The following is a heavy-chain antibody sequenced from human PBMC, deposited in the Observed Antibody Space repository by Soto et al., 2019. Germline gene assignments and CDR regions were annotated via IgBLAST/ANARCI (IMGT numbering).Heavy chain of an antibody. CDR2: IIPSGGST. J-gene: IGHJ5*02. D-gene: IGHD1-20*01. CDR3: ARYNKNGYFLAS. V-gene: IGHV1-46*01. CDR1: GYTFSTYY. Sequence: ASVKVSCKASGYTFSTYYMHWVRQAPGQGYEWMGIIIPSGGSTTYAQKFQGRVTMTRDTSTTTVYMELSSLKSEDTAVYYCARYNKNGYFLASWGQGPL.